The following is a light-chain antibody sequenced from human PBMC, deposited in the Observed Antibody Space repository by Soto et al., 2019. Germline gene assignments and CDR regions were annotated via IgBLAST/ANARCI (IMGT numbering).Light chain of an antibody. CDR1: ERIYSAY. J-gene: IGKJ5*01. CDR2: GTS. CDR3: QQYCNSPIT. Sequence: EVVVTQSPGTLSLSRGERATLSCRASERIYSAYLGWYQQKPGQAPRLLIYGTSSRATGIPDRFSGSGSGKEFTLTISRLEPQDFAVYYCQQYCNSPITFGQGTRLEIK. V-gene: IGKV3-20*01.